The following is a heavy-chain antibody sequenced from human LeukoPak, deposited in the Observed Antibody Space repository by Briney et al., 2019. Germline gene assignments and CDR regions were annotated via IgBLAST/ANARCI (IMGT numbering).Heavy chain of an antibody. V-gene: IGHV4-39*01. CDR3: AKTYYYDPFDF. CDR2: IYYSGRT. D-gene: IGHD3-22*01. J-gene: IGHJ4*02. Sequence: SETLSLTCTVSGGSISNSGYYWGWLRQPPGKGLEWIGYIYYSGRTYYTPSLKSRVTISVDTSKNQFSLKLSSVTAADTAVYYCAKTYYYDPFDFWGQGTLVTVSS. CDR1: GGSISNSGYY.